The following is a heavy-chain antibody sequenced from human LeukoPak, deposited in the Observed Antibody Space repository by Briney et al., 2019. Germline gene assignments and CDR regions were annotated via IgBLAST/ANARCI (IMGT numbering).Heavy chain of an antibody. J-gene: IGHJ4*02. Sequence: GGSLRLSCAASGFTFSNYAMHWVRQPPGKGLEWVALISYDGSNKYYADSVKGRFTISRDNSKNTMYLQMNSLRAEDTAVYYCSRLRGYSYGYADYWGQGTLVTVSS. CDR1: GFTFSNYA. CDR2: ISYDGSNK. V-gene: IGHV3-30-3*01. D-gene: IGHD5-18*01. CDR3: SRLRGYSYGYADY.